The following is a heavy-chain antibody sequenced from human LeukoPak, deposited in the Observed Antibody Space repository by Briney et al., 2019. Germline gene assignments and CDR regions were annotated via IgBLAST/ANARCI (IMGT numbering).Heavy chain of an antibody. Sequence: ASVKVSCKASGYTFTSYYMHWVRQAPGQGLEWMGIINPSGGSTSYAQKFQGRVTMTRDTSTSTVYMELSSLRSEDTAVYYCARDLRITIFGVVIPREFDYWGQGTLVTVSS. CDR2: INPSGGST. CDR3: ARDLRITIFGVVIPREFDY. V-gene: IGHV1-46*01. J-gene: IGHJ4*02. D-gene: IGHD3-3*01. CDR1: GYTFTSYY.